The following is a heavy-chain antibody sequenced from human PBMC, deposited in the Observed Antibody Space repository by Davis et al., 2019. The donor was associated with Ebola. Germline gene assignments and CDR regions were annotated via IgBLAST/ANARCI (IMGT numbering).Heavy chain of an antibody. J-gene: IGHJ5*02. CDR3: ARGRDFWSA. CDR1: GGSFSGHY. Sequence: SQTLSLTCAVYGGSFSGHYWSWIRQPPGKGLEWIGEINHSGSTNYNPSLKSRVTISVDTSKNQFSLKLSSVTAADTAVYYCARGRDFWSAWGQGTLVTVSS. V-gene: IGHV4-34*01. CDR2: INHSGST. D-gene: IGHD3-3*01.